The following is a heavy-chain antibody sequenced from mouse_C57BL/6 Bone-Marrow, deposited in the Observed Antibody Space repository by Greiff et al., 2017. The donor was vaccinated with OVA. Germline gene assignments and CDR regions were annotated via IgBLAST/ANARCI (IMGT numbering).Heavy chain of an antibody. D-gene: IGHD1-1*01. CDR1: GYTFTSYW. CDR2: IDPSDSYT. V-gene: IGHV1-59*01. J-gene: IGHJ1*03. CDR3: AREDGSSYWYFDV. Sequence: QVQLQQPGAELVRPGTSVKLSCKASGYTFTSYWMHWVKQRPGQGLEWIGVIDPSDSYTKYNQKFKGKATLTVDTSSSTAYMQLSSLTSEDSAVYYCAREDGSSYWYFDVWGTGTTVTVSS.